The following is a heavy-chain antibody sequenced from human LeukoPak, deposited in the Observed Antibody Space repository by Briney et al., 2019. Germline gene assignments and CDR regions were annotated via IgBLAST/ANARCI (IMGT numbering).Heavy chain of an antibody. Sequence: SETLSLTCTVSGGSISSYYWSWIRQPAGKGLEWTGRIYTSGSTNYNPSLKSRVTMSVDTSKNQFSLKLSSVTAADTAVYYCARDQVVWGPFIGMDVWGQGTTVTVS. CDR1: GGSISSYY. V-gene: IGHV4-4*07. CDR2: IYTSGST. D-gene: IGHD3-10*01. CDR3: ARDQVVWGPFIGMDV. J-gene: IGHJ6*02.